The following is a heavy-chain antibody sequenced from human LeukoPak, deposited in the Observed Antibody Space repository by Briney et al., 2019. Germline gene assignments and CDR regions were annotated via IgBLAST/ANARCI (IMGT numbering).Heavy chain of an antibody. J-gene: IGHJ5*01. V-gene: IGHV3-23*01. CDR3: VKDPRDTYGTNWFVS. CDR2: ISGTGGAT. CDR1: GFSFGNYA. Sequence: PGGSLRLSCVASGFSFGNYAMSWARQAPGKGLQWVSQISGTGGATWYAGFARDRFTISRDNSKKTLYPQMSGLRVEDTAMYYCVKDPRDTYGTNWFVSWGQGTLLIVSS. D-gene: IGHD2-21*01.